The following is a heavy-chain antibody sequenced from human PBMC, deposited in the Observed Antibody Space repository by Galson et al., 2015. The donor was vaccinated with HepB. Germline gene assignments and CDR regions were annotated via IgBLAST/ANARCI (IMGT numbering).Heavy chain of an antibody. J-gene: IGHJ6*03. Sequence: SVKVSCKASGGTFSSYAISWVRQAPGQGLEWMGGIIPIFGTANYAQKFQGRVTITADESTSTAYMELSSLRSEDTAVYYCARGNLRLGYYYYYYMDVWGKGTTVTVSS. CDR3: ARGNLRLGYYYYYYMDV. V-gene: IGHV1-69*13. D-gene: IGHD3-16*01. CDR2: IIPIFGTA. CDR1: GGTFSSYA.